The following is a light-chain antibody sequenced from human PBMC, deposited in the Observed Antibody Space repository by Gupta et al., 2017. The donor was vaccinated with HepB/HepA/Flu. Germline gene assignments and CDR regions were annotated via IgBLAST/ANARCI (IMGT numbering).Light chain of an antibody. CDR1: ANNVGLYNF. CDR2: DAS. CDR3: CSYGGGDTYV. J-gene: IGLJ1*01. V-gene: IGLV2-11*01. Sequence: QSDLAQPRAVSGSPGQSVTLSCTGTANNVGLYNFISWYQLRPGEVPKLLIYDASKRPAGMPNRFSASKSGITASLTISGLQADDEGEYYCCSYGGGDTYVFGSGTTVTVL.